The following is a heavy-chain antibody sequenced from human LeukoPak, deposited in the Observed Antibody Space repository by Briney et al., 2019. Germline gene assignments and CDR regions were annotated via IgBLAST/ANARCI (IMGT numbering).Heavy chain of an antibody. J-gene: IGHJ6*03. V-gene: IGHV5-51*01. CDR1: GYSFTSYW. CDR3: ARRIPTSYYYYMDV. D-gene: IGHD2-2*01. CDR2: IYPCDSDT. Sequence: GESLKISCKGSGYSFTSYWIGWVRQVPGKGLEWMGIIYPCDSDTRYSPSFQGQVTISADKPISTAYLQWSSLKASDTAMYYCARRIPTSYYYYMDVWGKGTTVTVSS.